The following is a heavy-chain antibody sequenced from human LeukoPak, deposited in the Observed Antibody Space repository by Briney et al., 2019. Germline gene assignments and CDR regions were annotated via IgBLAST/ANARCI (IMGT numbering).Heavy chain of an antibody. CDR2: IWNDGSDK. D-gene: IGHD1-26*01. Sequence: PGGSLRLSCVASGFTFSSYGMHWARQAPGKGLEWVAVIWNDGSDKYYADSVKGRFTISRDNSKNTLYLQMNSLRAEDTAVYYCAKPTRGSGSFLIDFWGQGTLVTVSS. CDR1: GFTFSSYG. V-gene: IGHV3-33*06. CDR3: AKPTRGSGSFLIDF. J-gene: IGHJ4*02.